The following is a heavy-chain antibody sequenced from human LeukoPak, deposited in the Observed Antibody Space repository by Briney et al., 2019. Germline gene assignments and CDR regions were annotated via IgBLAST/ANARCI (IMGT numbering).Heavy chain of an antibody. D-gene: IGHD3-22*01. CDR1: GGTFSSYA. V-gene: IGHV1-69*06. CDR2: IIPIFGTA. Sequence: EASVKVSCKASGGTFSSYAISWVRQAPGQGLEWMGGIIPIFGTANYAQKFQGRVTITADKSTSTAYMELSSLRSEDTAVYYCASVQDSSGGHWGQGTLVTVSS. CDR3: ASVQDSSGGH. J-gene: IGHJ4*02.